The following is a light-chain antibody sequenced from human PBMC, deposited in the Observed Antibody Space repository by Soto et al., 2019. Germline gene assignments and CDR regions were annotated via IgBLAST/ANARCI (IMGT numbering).Light chain of an antibody. CDR3: QQYGSSPRT. CDR2: GVS. V-gene: IGKV3-20*01. CDR1: QGVSSYF. J-gene: IGKJ2*01. Sequence: EIVLTQSPGTLSLSPGERATLSCRASQGVSSYFLAWYQQKPRQAPRLLIYGVSARATGIPDRFSGSGSGTDFTLTISRLEPEDFAVYYCQQYGSSPRTFGQGTKLEIK.